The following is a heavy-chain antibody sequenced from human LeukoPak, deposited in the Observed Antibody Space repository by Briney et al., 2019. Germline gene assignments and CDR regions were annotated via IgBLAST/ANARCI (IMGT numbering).Heavy chain of an antibody. V-gene: IGHV1-69*05. D-gene: IGHD4-17*01. CDR3: ARDVSCGDYDVPVFDY. J-gene: IGHJ4*02. CDR2: IIPIFGTA. Sequence: SVKVSCKASGGTFSSYAISWVRQAPGQGLEWMGGIIPIFGTANYAQKFQGRVTTTTDESTSTAYMELSSLRSEDTAVYYCARDVSCGDYDVPVFDYWGQGTLVTVSS. CDR1: GGTFSSYA.